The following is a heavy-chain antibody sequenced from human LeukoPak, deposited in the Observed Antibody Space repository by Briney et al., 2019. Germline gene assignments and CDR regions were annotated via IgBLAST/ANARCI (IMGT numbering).Heavy chain of an antibody. CDR2: IYYSGST. J-gene: IGHJ3*02. V-gene: IGHV4-39*01. CDR1: GGSISSSSYY. CDR3: ARHGGTTGIDAFDI. Sequence: SETLSLTXTVSGGSISSSSYYWGWISQPPGKGLEWIGSIYYSGSTYYNPSLKSRVTISVDTSKNQFSLKLSSVTAADTAVYYCARHGGTTGIDAFDIWGQGTMVTVSS. D-gene: IGHD1-1*01.